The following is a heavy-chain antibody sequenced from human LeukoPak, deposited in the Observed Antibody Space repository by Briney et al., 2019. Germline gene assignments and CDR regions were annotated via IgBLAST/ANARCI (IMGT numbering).Heavy chain of an antibody. CDR2: FDPEDGET. D-gene: IGHD3-10*01. Sequence: GASVKVSCKISGYTLTELSMHWVRQAPGKGLEWMGGFDPEDGETIYAQKFQGRVTMTEDTSTDTAYMELSSLRPEDTAVYYCATELPPSLWFGESRDYYGMDVWGQGTTVTVSS. V-gene: IGHV1-24*01. CDR1: GYTLTELS. CDR3: ATELPPSLWFGESRDYYGMDV. J-gene: IGHJ6*02.